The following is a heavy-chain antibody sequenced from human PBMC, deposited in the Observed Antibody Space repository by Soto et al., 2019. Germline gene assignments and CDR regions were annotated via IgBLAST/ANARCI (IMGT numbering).Heavy chain of an antibody. J-gene: IGHJ6*02. CDR1: GFTFSSYG. D-gene: IGHD6-6*01. Sequence: PGGSLRLSCAASGFTFSSYGMHWVRQAPGQGLEWVAVISSDGSKKYYVDSVKGRFTISRDNSKNTLYLQMNSLRPEDTAVYYCAKGSSSVYYYYYGMDVWGQGTTVSVSS. CDR3: AKGSSSVYYYYYGMDV. V-gene: IGHV3-30*18. CDR2: ISSDGSKK.